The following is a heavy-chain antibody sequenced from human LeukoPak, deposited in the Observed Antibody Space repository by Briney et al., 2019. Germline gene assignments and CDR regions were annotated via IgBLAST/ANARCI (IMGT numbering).Heavy chain of an antibody. CDR1: GYTFTAYY. Sequence: ASVKVSCKASGYTFTAYYLHWVRQAPGQGLEWMGWINPNSGGTNYAQKFKGWVTLTRDTSINTTYMELSRLASDVTAVYLCARGTPGSYLGYWGQGTLVTVSS. CDR3: ARGTPGSYLGY. D-gene: IGHD3-16*02. CDR2: INPNSGGT. J-gene: IGHJ4*02. V-gene: IGHV1-2*04.